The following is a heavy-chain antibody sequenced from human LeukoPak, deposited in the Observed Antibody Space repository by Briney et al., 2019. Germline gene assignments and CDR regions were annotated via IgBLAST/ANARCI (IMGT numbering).Heavy chain of an antibody. Sequence: ASVKVPCKASGYTFTGYYMHWARLAPGQGLEWMGWVYPKTGVTNYAQNFQGRVTMTRDTSISTVYMELSRLTSDDTAVYYCARESNYYDTWGQGTRVTVSS. V-gene: IGHV1-2*02. CDR2: VYPKTGVT. CDR1: GYTFTGYY. J-gene: IGHJ5*02. D-gene: IGHD3-22*01. CDR3: ARESNYYDT.